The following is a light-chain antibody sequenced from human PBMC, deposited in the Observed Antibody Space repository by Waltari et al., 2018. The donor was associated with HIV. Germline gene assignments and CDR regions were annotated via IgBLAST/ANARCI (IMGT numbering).Light chain of an antibody. Sequence: EIVLTQSPVTLSLSPGERATLSCRASQSVSPFLAWYHQKPGQAPRLLIYDASSRATGIPARFSVSGSVTDFTLTISSLEPEDFAVYYCQQRSKWPFTFGQGTRLEIK. V-gene: IGKV3-11*01. CDR1: QSVSPF. CDR2: DAS. CDR3: QQRSKWPFT. J-gene: IGKJ5*01.